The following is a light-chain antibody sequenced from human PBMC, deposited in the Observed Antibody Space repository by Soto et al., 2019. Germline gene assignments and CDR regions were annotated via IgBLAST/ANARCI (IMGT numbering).Light chain of an antibody. CDR3: AAWDDRLNGVV. J-gene: IGLJ2*01. CDR2: GND. V-gene: IGLV1-44*01. Sequence: QSVLTQPPSASGTPGQRVTISCSGSSSNIGGNIVNWYQQLPGTAPKLLIFGNDQRPSWVPDRFSGSKSGTSASLAISGLQSEDEANYYCAAWDDRLNGVVFGGATKLTVL. CDR1: SSNIGGNI.